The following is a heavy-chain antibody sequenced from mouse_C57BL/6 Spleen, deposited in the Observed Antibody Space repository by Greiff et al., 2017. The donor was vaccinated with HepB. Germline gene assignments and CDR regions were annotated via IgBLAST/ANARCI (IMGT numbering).Heavy chain of an antibody. CDR3: ARGTVVAFDY. J-gene: IGHJ2*01. Sequence: VQLKQSGPELVKPGDSVKISCKASGYSFTGYFMNWVMQSHGKSLEWIGRINPYNGDTFYNQKFKGKATLTVGKSSSTAPMELRSLTSEDSAVYYWARGTVVAFDYWGQGTTLTVSS. D-gene: IGHD1-1*01. CDR2: INPYNGDT. V-gene: IGHV1-20*01. CDR1: GYSFTGYF.